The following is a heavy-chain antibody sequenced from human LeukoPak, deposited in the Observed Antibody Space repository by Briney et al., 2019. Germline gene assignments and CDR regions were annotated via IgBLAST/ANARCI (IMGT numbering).Heavy chain of an antibody. CDR1: GFTFSSYG. V-gene: IGHV3-30*18. Sequence: GGSLRLSCAASGFTFSSYGMHWVRQAPGKGWERVAVISYDGSNKYYADTVNGRFTISRNNSKNTLYLQMNSLRAEDTAVYYCAKDEIKDSSGWNFDYWGQGTLVTVSS. CDR3: AKDEIKDSSGWNFDY. J-gene: IGHJ4*02. CDR2: ISYDGSNK. D-gene: IGHD6-19*01.